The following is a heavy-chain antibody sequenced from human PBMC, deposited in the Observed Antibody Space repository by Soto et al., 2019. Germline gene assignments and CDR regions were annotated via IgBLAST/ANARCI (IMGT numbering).Heavy chain of an antibody. D-gene: IGHD6-19*01. CDR3: ARRGSSGWHDY. V-gene: IGHV4-39*01. CDR2: IYYSGST. Sequence: SETLSLTCTVSGGSISSSSYYWGWIRQPPGKGLEWIGSIYYSGSTYYNPSLKSRVTISVDTSKNQFSLKLSSVTAADTAVYYCARRGSSGWHDYWGQGTLVTVSS. J-gene: IGHJ4*02. CDR1: GGSISSSSYY.